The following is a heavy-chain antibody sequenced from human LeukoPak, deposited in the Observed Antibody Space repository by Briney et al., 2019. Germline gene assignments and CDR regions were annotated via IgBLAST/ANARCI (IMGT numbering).Heavy chain of an antibody. CDR3: ATEFFQNGYNY. CDR2: IKSKTNGGTT. CDR1: GFTFSSAW. Sequence: GGSLRLSCAASGFTFSSAWMSWVRQAPGKGLEWVGHIKSKTNGGTTDYAAPVKGRFTISRDDSKSTLYLQMNSLKIDDTTVYHCATEFFQNGYNYWGQGTLVTVS. J-gene: IGHJ4*02. V-gene: IGHV3-15*01. D-gene: IGHD3-22*01.